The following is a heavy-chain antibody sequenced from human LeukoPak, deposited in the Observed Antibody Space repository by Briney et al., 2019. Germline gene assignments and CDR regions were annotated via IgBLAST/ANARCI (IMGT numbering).Heavy chain of an antibody. D-gene: IGHD3-10*01. J-gene: IGHJ6*03. CDR3: ATGPLVRGVPRYMDV. V-gene: IGHV1-24*01. CDR1: RYTLTKFS. CDR2: FDPEDGER. Sequence: ASVKVSCKLPRYTLTKFSMNWVRQAPEEGLEWMGGFDPEDGERIYVQKFQGTVTMTEDTSTDTAYMELSSLTSEDTAVYYCATGPLVRGVPRYMDVWGKGTTVTVSS.